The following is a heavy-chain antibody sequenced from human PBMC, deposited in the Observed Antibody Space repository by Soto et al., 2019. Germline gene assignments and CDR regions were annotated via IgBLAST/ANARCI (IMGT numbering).Heavy chain of an antibody. J-gene: IGHJ5*02. Sequence: QVQLQESGPGLVKPSGTLSLTCAVSGGSISSSNWWSWVRQPPGKGLEWIGEIYHSGSTNYNPSLKSRVTITVENYKNHFSLKLSSVTAADTAVYYCARVGFERHISRRINWFDPWGQGTLVTVSS. V-gene: IGHV4-4*02. CDR2: IYHSGST. D-gene: IGHD6-13*01. CDR1: GGSISSSNW. CDR3: ARVGFERHISRRINWFDP.